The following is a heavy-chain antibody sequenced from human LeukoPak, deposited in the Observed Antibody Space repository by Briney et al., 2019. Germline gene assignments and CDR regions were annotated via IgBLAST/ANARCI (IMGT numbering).Heavy chain of an antibody. CDR1: GGSISSYY. CDR3: ATTSENIVVVTAIRTDAFDI. V-gene: IGHV4-59*01. CDR2: GYYSGST. Sequence: PETLPLTCTVSGGSISSYYWSWIRQPPGKGLEWIGYGYYSGSTNYNPSLKSRVTISVDTSKNQFSLKLNSVTAADTAVYYCATTSENIVVVTAIRTDAFDIWGQGTMVTVSS. J-gene: IGHJ3*02. D-gene: IGHD2-21*02.